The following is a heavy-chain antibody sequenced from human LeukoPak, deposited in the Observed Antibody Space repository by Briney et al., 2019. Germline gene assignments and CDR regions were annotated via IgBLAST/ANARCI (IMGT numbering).Heavy chain of an antibody. J-gene: IGHJ1*01. CDR2: ISGSGGST. D-gene: IGHD3-22*01. V-gene: IGHV3-23*01. CDR1: GFTISSYA. Sequence: GGSLRLSCAASGFTISSYAMSWVRQAPGKGLEWVSAISGSGGSTYYADSVKDRFTISRDNSKNTLYLQMNSLRAEDTAVYYCAKVSYYDSSGYYPTEYFQHWGQGTLVTVSS. CDR3: AKVSYYDSSGYYPTEYFQH.